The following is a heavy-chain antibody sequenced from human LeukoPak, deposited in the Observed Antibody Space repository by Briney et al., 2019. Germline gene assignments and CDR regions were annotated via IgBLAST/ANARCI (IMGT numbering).Heavy chain of an antibody. CDR3: ATEMALGGSLSDGFDY. CDR1: GFTFGSYS. D-gene: IGHD7-27*01. J-gene: IGHJ4*02. V-gene: IGHV3-21*01. CDR2: ISSSSRYI. Sequence: GGSLRLSCEASGFTFGSYSMNWVRQAPGKGLEWVSYISSSSRYIYYADSVKGRFTISRDDARNSWYLQMNSLRAEDTGIYYCATEMALGGSLSDGFDYWGQGSLVTVSS.